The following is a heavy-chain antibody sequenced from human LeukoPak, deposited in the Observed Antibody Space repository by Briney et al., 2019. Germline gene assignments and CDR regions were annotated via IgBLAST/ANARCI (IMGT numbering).Heavy chain of an antibody. D-gene: IGHD2-2*01. J-gene: IGHJ4*02. CDR1: GYTFTGYY. CDR2: INPNGGGT. Sequence: ASVKVSCRASGYTFTGYYMHWVRQAPGQGLEWMGWINPNGGGTNYAQKFQGRVTMTRDTSISTAYMELSRLRSDDTAVYYCARGPSSTSCYHSDYWGQGTLVTVSS. CDR3: ARGPSSTSCYHSDY. V-gene: IGHV1-2*02.